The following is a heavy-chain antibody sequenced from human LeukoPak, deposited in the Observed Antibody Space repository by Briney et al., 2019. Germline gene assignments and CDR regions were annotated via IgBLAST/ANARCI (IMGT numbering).Heavy chain of an antibody. CDR2: IGGSGGST. CDR3: AKSTAYYYDSSDPYYFDY. J-gene: IGHJ4*02. V-gene: IGHV3-23*01. Sequence: PGGSLRLSCAASGFTFSSYAMSWVRQAPGQGLEWVSAIGGSGGSTYYADSVKGRFTISRHSSKNTLYLQMNSLRGEDTAIYYCAKSTAYYYDSSDPYYFDYWGQGTLVTVSS. CDR1: GFTFSSYA. D-gene: IGHD3-22*01.